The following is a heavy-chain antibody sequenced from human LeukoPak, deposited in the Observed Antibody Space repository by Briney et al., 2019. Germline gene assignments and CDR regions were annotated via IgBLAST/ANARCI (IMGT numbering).Heavy chain of an antibody. Sequence: ASVKVSCKASGYTFTSYDINWVRQATGQGLEWMGWISAYNGNTNYAQKLQGRVTMTTDTSTSTAYMELRSLRSDDTAVYYCARDLLPYSSSWYWDYWGQGTLVTVSS. CDR3: ARDLLPYSSSWYWDY. D-gene: IGHD6-13*01. J-gene: IGHJ4*02. CDR2: ISAYNGNT. V-gene: IGHV1-18*01. CDR1: GYTFTSYD.